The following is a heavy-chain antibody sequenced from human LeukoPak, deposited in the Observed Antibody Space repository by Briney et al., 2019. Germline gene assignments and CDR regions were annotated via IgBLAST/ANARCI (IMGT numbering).Heavy chain of an antibody. V-gene: IGHV4-4*07. Sequence: SETLSLTCTVSGGSISSYYWSWLRQPAGKGLEGIGRIYTSGSTNYNPSLKSRVTISVDTSKNQFSLKLSSVTAADTAVYYCASRKLGNDYWGQGTLVTVSS. CDR2: IYTSGST. CDR1: GGSISSYY. D-gene: IGHD7-27*01. CDR3: ASRKLGNDY. J-gene: IGHJ4*02.